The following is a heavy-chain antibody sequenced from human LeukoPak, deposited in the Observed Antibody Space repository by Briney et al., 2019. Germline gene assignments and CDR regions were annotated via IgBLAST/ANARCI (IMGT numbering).Heavy chain of an antibody. V-gene: IGHV4-59*01. CDR3: ATQPPYCSSTSCYQLDY. J-gene: IGHJ4*02. Sequence: SSETLSLTCTVSGGSISSYYWSWLRQPPGKGLEWIGYIYYSGSTNYNPSLKSRVTISVDASKNQFSLKLSSVTAADTAVYYCATQPPYCSSTSCYQLDYWGQGTLVTVSS. CDR2: IYYSGST. D-gene: IGHD2-2*01. CDR1: GGSISSYY.